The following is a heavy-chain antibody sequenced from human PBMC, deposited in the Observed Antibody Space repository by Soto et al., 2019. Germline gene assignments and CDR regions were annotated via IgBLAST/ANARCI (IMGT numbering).Heavy chain of an antibody. Sequence: GGSLRLSCAASGFTFSSYGMHWVRQAPGKGLEWVAVISYDGSNKYYADSVKGRFTISRDNSKNTLYLQMNSLRAEDTAVYYCAKDHSGYCSGGSCYNFDYWSQGSLVTVSS. CDR1: GFTFSSYG. D-gene: IGHD2-15*01. V-gene: IGHV3-30*18. CDR3: AKDHSGYCSGGSCYNFDY. CDR2: ISYDGSNK. J-gene: IGHJ4*02.